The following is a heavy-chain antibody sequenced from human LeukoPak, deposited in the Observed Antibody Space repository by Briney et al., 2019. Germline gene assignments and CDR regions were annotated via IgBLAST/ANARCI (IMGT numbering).Heavy chain of an antibody. CDR1: GGSISSYH. J-gene: IGHJ6*03. CDR3: ARIERDGSGKPPYYYYYTDV. Sequence: SETLSLTCSVSGGSISSYHWSWIRQPPGKGLEWIGYISYSGYTNYNPSLQSRVTISLERSKNQFSLKLTSVTAADTAVYYCARIERDGSGKPPYYYYYTDVWGKGTTVTVSS. V-gene: IGHV4-59*01. CDR2: ISYSGYT. D-gene: IGHD3-10*01.